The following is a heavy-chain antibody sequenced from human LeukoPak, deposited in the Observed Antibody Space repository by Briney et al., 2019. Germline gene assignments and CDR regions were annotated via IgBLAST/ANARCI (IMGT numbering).Heavy chain of an antibody. D-gene: IGHD3-22*01. CDR2: IYYSGST. CDR3: ARFITMIVVVITTPEGFDY. CDR1: GGSISSRSYY. Sequence: SETLSLTCTVSGGSISSRSYYWGWIRQPPGKGLEWIGNIYYSGSTYYNPSLKSRVTISVDTSKNHLSLRLNSVTAADTAVYYCARFITMIVVVITTPEGFDYWGQGTLVTVSS. J-gene: IGHJ4*02. V-gene: IGHV4-39*02.